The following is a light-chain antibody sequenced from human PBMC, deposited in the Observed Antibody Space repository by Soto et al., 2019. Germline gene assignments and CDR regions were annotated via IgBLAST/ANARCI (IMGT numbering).Light chain of an antibody. CDR1: QTGSNSY. CDR2: GVY. V-gene: IGKV3-20*01. CDR3: QHYGYSQWT. Sequence: IVLTQSPGTLSLAPGERATLSSRASQTGSNSYLAWYQHKSGQAPRLLIYGVYTRARGVPDRFSGSGSRTEFTLTITRLEPEDSAVYFCQHYGYSQWTFGQGTKVDIK. J-gene: IGKJ1*01.